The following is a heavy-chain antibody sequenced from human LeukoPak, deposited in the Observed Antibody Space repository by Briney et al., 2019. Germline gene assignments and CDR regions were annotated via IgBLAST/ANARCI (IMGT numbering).Heavy chain of an antibody. CDR3: ARRHELLWFGELRD. Sequence: GGSLRLSCAASGFTFSSYEMNWVRQAPGKGLEWVSYISSSGSTIYYADSVKARFTISRDNAKNSLYLQMNSLRAEDTAVYYCARRHELLWFGELRDWGQGTLVTVSS. CDR2: ISSSGSTI. J-gene: IGHJ4*02. CDR1: GFTFSSYE. D-gene: IGHD3-10*01. V-gene: IGHV3-48*03.